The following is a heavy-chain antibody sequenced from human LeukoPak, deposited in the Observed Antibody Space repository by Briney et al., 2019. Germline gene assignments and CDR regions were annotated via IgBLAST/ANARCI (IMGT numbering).Heavy chain of an antibody. Sequence: GGSLRLSCAAPGFTFSNFAMSWVRQAPGKGLKWVSSISDSGDSTYYAGSVKGRFTISRDSSKNTLYLQINSLRAEDTAVYYCAKAPGGFGVAPFDYWGQGTLVTVSS. CDR2: ISDSGDST. J-gene: IGHJ4*02. CDR3: AKAPGGFGVAPFDY. D-gene: IGHD3-3*01. V-gene: IGHV3-23*01. CDR1: GFTFSNFA.